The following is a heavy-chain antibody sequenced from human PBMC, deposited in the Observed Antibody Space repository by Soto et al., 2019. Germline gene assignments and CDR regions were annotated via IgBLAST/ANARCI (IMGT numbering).Heavy chain of an antibody. V-gene: IGHV4-59*12. CDR1: GGSISSYY. J-gene: IGHJ5*02. D-gene: IGHD5-12*01. CDR3: ARDEYSGYPNWFDP. Sequence: SETLSLTCIVSGGSISSYYWSWIRQPPGKGLEWIGYVYYSGSTKYNPSLKSRVTISVDTSKNQFSLKLSSVTAADTAVYYCARDEYSGYPNWFDPWGQGTLVTVSS. CDR2: VYYSGST.